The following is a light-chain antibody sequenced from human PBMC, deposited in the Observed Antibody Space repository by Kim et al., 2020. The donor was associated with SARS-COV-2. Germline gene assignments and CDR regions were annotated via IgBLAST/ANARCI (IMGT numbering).Light chain of an antibody. V-gene: IGLV6-57*03. CDR2: EDN. CDR1: SGSIASNY. Sequence: KTVTISCPRRSGSIASNYVQWYQQCPGSAPTTVIYEDNQRPSGVPDRFSGSIDSSSNSASLTISGLKTEDEADYYCQSYDSSNSWVFGGGTQLTVL. J-gene: IGLJ3*02. CDR3: QSYDSSNSWV.